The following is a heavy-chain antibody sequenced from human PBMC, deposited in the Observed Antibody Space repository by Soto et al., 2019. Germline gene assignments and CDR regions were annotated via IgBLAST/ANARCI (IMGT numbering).Heavy chain of an antibody. CDR2: IYSSGSI. D-gene: IGHD5-18*01. CDR1: DGCISNYY. Sequence: SETLSLTCTVSDGCISNYYWTWLRQPPGKGLEWIGNIYSSGSIHYTASLKSRVTISADMSKNQVSLNVRSVTAADMAVYYCARDHPHSYGVYYFDYWGQGTTVIVSS. CDR3: ARDHPHSYGVYYFDY. V-gene: IGHV4-59*01. J-gene: IGHJ4*02.